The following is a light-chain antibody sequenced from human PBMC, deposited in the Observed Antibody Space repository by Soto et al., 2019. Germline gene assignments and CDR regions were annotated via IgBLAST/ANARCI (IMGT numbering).Light chain of an antibody. Sequence: DIVMTQSPFSLPVTPGEPASISCRSSQSLLNXXXXXXLDWYLQTPGQSPQLLIYMASTRASGVPDRFSGSGSGTDFTLKISRVEAEDVGVYYCMQALRTPFTFGQGTRLEIK. J-gene: IGKJ5*01. CDR2: MAS. CDR3: MQALRTPFT. V-gene: IGKV2-28*01. CDR1: QSLLNXXXXXX.